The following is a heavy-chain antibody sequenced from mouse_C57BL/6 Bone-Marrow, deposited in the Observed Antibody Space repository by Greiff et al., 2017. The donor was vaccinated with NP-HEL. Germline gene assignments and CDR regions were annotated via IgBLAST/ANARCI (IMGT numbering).Heavy chain of an antibody. V-gene: IGHV1-78*01. D-gene: IGHD1-1*01. Sequence: QVQLKESDAELVKPGASVKISCKVSGYTFTDSTIHWMKQRPEQGLEWIGHIYPRDGSTKYNEKFKGKATLTADKSSSTAYMQLNSLTSEDSAVYICARGIYYYGGYFDVWGRGTTVTVSS. J-gene: IGHJ1*03. CDR3: ARGIYYYGGYFDV. CDR2: IYPRDGST. CDR1: GYTFTDST.